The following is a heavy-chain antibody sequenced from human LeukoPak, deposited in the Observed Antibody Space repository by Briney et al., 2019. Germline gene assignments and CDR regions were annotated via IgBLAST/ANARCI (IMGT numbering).Heavy chain of an antibody. CDR1: GYSFTSYW. V-gene: IGHV5-51*01. Sequence: GESLKISCKGSGYSFTSYWIGWVRQMPGKGLEWMGIIYPGDSDTRYSPSFQGQVTISADKFISTAYLQWSSLKASDTAMYYCARLKGYYDSSGYYGAVGAFDIWGQGTMVTVSS. D-gene: IGHD3-22*01. CDR2: IYPGDSDT. J-gene: IGHJ3*02. CDR3: ARLKGYYDSSGYYGAVGAFDI.